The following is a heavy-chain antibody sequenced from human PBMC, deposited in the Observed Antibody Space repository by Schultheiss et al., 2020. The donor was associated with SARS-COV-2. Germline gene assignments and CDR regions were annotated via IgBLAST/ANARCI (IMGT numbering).Heavy chain of an antibody. D-gene: IGHD6-19*01. V-gene: IGHV3-30*03. Sequence: GGSLRLSCAASGFTFSSYGMHWVRQAPGKGLEWVAVISYDGSNKYYADSVKGRFTISRDNSKNTLYLQMNSLRAEDTAVYYCARDPYSSGWYGKIGAFDIWGQGTMVTVSS. CDR2: ISYDGSNK. CDR1: GFTFSSYG. CDR3: ARDPYSSGWYGKIGAFDI. J-gene: IGHJ3*02.